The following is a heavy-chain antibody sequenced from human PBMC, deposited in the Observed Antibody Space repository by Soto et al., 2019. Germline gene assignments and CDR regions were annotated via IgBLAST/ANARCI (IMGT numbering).Heavy chain of an antibody. V-gene: IGHV1-69*13. CDR2: IIPIFGTA. J-gene: IGHJ3*02. D-gene: IGHD2-21*02. Sequence: SVKVSCKASGVTFSSYAISWVRQAPGQGLEWMGGIIPIFGTANYAQKFQGRVTITADESTSTAYMELSSLRSEDTAVYYCARGRSVIRAFDIWGQGTMVTVSS. CDR3: ARGRSVIRAFDI. CDR1: GVTFSSYA.